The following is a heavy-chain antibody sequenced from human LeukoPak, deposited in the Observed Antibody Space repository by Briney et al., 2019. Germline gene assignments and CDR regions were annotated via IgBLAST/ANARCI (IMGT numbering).Heavy chain of an antibody. CDR2: IYPGDSDT. CDR1: GXSFTSYC. J-gene: IGHJ6*02. CDR3: ARRGANCSSTSCSYYYYDMDV. D-gene: IGHD2-2*01. Sequence: GESLKISFKGSGXSFTSYCIAWVRQLPGKGVEWMGIIYPGDSDTNYSPSFQGHVTISADKSISTAYLQWSSLKASDTAMYYCARRGANCSSTSCSYYYYDMDVWGQGTTVTVSS. V-gene: IGHV5-51*01.